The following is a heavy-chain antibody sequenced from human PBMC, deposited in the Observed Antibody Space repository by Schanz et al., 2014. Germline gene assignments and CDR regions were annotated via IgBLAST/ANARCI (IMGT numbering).Heavy chain of an antibody. CDR3: AKTGGVGVRYYFDP. CDR2: ITSSGGNA. J-gene: IGHJ4*02. Sequence: EAQVVESGGGLVQPGGTLRLSCEASKSTFNNYPMSWVRQAPGKGLEWVATITSSGGNAYYADSVRGRFAISRDSSKNTVYLQVNSLRLEDTAIYYCAKTGGVGVRYYFDPWGQGTLVTVSS. D-gene: IGHD3-10*01. V-gene: IGHV3-23*04. CDR1: KSTFNNYP.